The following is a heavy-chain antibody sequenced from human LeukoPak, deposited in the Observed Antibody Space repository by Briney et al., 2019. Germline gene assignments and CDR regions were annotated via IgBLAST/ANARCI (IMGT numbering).Heavy chain of an antibody. D-gene: IGHD2-2*01. Sequence: SETLSLTCAVSGGSISSDGYSWSWIRQPPGKGLEWIGYIYYSGSTYYNPSLKSRVTISVDRSKTQFSLKLSSVTAADTAVYYCARERSTYAGAPENWFGPWGQGILVTVSS. CDR3: ARERSTYAGAPENWFGP. V-gene: IGHV4-30-2*01. CDR2: IYYSGST. J-gene: IGHJ5*02. CDR1: GGSISSDGYS.